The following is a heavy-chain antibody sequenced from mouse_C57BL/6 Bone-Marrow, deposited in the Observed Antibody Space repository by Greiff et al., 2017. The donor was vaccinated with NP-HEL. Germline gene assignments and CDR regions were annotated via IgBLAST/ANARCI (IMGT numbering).Heavy chain of an antibody. CDR2: IWSGGST. CDR1: GFSLTSYG. V-gene: IGHV2-2*01. J-gene: IGHJ4*01. D-gene: IGHD2-3*01. Sequence: QVQLQQSGPGLVQPSQSLSITCTVSGFSLTSYGVHWVRQSPGKGLEWLGVIWSGGSTDYNAAFISRLSISKDNSKSQVFFKMNSLQAYDTARYYCASYDGYYVRYGMDYWGQGTSVTVSS. CDR3: ASYDGYYVRYGMDY.